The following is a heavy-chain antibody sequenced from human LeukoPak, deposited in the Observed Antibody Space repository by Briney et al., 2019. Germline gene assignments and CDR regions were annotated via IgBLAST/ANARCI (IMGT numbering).Heavy chain of an antibody. D-gene: IGHD3/OR15-3a*01. CDR1: GDSIISSISW. Sequence: SETLSLTCTVSGDSIISSISWWDWLRLPPGKGLEWIGATFYTGRTFYSPSLKSRVSISVDTSKNQFSLDLSSATAADTAVYYCTRRRHNFDFYDVWGQGTRVTVSS. CDR3: TRRRHNFDFYDV. V-gene: IGHV4-39*01. J-gene: IGHJ3*01. CDR2: TFYTGRT.